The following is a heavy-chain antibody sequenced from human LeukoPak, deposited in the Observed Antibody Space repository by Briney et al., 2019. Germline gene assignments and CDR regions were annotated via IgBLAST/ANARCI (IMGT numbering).Heavy chain of an antibody. CDR2: INPNSGGT. D-gene: IGHD3-22*01. J-gene: IGHJ1*01. V-gene: IGHV1-2*02. Sequence: ASVKVSCKASGYTFTGYYMHWVRQAPGQGLEWMGWINPNSGGTNYAQKFQGRVTMTRDTSISTAYMELSRLRSDVTAVYYCAGDSGGGYYYGSSGYYAEYFQHWGQGTLVTVSS. CDR3: AGDSGGGYYYGSSGYYAEYFQH. CDR1: GYTFTGYY.